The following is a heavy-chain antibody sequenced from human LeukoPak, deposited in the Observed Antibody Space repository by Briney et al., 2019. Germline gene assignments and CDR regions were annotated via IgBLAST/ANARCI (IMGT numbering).Heavy chain of an antibody. D-gene: IGHD3-3*01. CDR1: GGSFSGYY. V-gene: IGHV4-34*01. CDR2: INHSGST. Sequence: PSETPSLTCAVYGGSFSGYYWSWIRQPPGKGLEWIGEINHSGSTNYNPSLKSRVTISVDTSKNQFSLKLSSVTAADTAVYYCARRGITIFGVVIMVLYAFDIWGQGTMVTVSS. J-gene: IGHJ3*02. CDR3: ARRGITIFGVVIMVLYAFDI.